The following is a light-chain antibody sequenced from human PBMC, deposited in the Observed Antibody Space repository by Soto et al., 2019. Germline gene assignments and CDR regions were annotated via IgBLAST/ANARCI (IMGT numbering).Light chain of an antibody. J-gene: IGLJ3*02. Sequence: QSVLTQPPSVXXXXGQRVTISCTGSSSNIGAGYHLHWYQQLPGTAPNLLIYGNSNRPSGVPDRFSGSKSGTSASLAITGLQAEDEADYYCQSYDSSLSGWVFGGGTKLTVL. CDR2: GNS. V-gene: IGLV1-40*01. CDR3: QSYDSSLSGWV. CDR1: SSNIGAGYH.